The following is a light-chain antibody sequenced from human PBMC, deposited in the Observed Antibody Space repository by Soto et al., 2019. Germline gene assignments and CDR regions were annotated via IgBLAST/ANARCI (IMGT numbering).Light chain of an antibody. CDR1: SSDVGGYNY. V-gene: IGLV2-8*01. CDR3: SSYAGRNNPYV. J-gene: IGLJ1*01. CDR2: EVS. Sequence: QSVLTQPPSASGSPGQSVTISCTGTSSDVGGYNYVSWYQQHPGKAPKLMIYEVSKRPSGVPDRFSGSKSGNTASLTVSGFQAEDEADYSGSSYAGRNNPYVFGTGTKVT.